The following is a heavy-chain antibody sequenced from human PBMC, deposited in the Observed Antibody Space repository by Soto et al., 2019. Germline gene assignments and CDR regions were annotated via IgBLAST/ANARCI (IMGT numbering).Heavy chain of an antibody. J-gene: IGHJ4*02. Sequence: QVQLVESGGGVVQPGRSLRLSCAASGFTFSSSGMHWVRQAPGKGLEWVAVIWYDGSNKYYADSVKGRFTISRDNSKNTLYLQMNSLRAEDTAVYYCARDRGGIAVAGTLDYWGQGNLGTGSS. CDR1: GFTFSSSG. V-gene: IGHV3-33*01. CDR3: ARDRGGIAVAGTLDY. D-gene: IGHD6-19*01. CDR2: IWYDGSNK.